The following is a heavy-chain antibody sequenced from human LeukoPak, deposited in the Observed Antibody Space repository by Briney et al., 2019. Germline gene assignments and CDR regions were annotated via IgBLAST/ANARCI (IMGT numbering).Heavy chain of an antibody. CDR2: ISSRSNNI. D-gene: IGHD3-10*01. V-gene: IGHV3-21*01. J-gene: IGHJ4*02. CDR3: ARDYLGFGESGFDY. CDR1: GFTFSSYA. Sequence: PGGSLRLSCAASGFTFSSYAMSWVRQAPGKGLEWVAYISSRSNNIYYADSLKGRVTLFRENEKNSLLLQMTSLRAEDTAVYYCARDYLGFGESGFDYWGQGTQVIVSS.